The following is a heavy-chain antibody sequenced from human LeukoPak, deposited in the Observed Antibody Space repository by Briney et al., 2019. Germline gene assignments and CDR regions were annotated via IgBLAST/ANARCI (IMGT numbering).Heavy chain of an antibody. CDR2: ISDDGSNK. D-gene: IGHD3-22*01. Sequence: GGSLRLSCAASGFTFSSYAMHWVRQAPGKGLKWVAVISDDGSNKYYADSVKGRFTISRDNSKNTLYLQMNSLRAEDTAVYYCARDSRTMIVVFYFDYWGQGTLVTVSS. CDR3: ARDSRTMIVVFYFDY. V-gene: IGHV3-30*04. CDR1: GFTFSSYA. J-gene: IGHJ4*02.